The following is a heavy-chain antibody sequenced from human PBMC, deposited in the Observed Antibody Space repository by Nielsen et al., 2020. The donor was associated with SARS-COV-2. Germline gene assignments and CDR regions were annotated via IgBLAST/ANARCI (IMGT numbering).Heavy chain of an antibody. CDR3: ARWIQLGRIYYYGMDV. CDR1: GYSFTSYW. CDR2: IYPGDSDT. D-gene: IGHD5-18*01. J-gene: IGHJ6*02. Sequence: GGSLRLSCKGSGYSFTSYWIGWVRQMPGKGLEWMGIIYPGDSDTRYSPSFQGQVTISADKFISTAYLQWSSLKASDTAMYYCARWIQLGRIYYYGMDVWGQGTTVTVSS. V-gene: IGHV5-51*01.